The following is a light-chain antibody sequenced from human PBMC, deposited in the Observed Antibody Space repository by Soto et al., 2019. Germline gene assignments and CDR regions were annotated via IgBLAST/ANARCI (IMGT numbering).Light chain of an antibody. CDR3: QQSYSTPLT. CDR2: AAS. J-gene: IGKJ4*01. Sequence: DIQMTQSPSSLSASVGDRVTITCRASQSISSYLNWYQQKPGKAPKLLIYAASSLQSGVPSRFSCSGSGTDFTLTISSLQPEDFATYYSQQSYSTPLTFGGGTKVEIK. CDR1: QSISSY. V-gene: IGKV1-39*01.